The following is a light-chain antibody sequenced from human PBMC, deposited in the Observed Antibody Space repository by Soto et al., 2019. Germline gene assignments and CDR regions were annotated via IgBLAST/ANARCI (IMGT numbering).Light chain of an antibody. CDR1: QSFSNNY. V-gene: IGKV3-20*01. CDR3: QQYGSSPRT. CDR2: AAS. J-gene: IGKJ1*01. Sequence: DIVLTQSPGTLSLSPGERATLSCWASQSFSNNYLAWYQHKPGQAPRLLIYAASSRATGIPDRFSGSGSGTDFTLTISRQEPQDVAVYYCQQYGSSPRTFGQGTKVEIK.